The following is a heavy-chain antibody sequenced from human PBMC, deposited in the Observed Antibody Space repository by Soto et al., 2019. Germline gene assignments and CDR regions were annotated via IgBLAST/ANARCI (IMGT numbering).Heavy chain of an antibody. J-gene: IGHJ4*02. CDR1: GFSLSTSGMC. D-gene: IGHD3-22*01. Sequence: SGPTLVNPTQTLTLTCTFSGFSLSTSGMCVSWIRQPPGKALEWLALIDWDDDKYYSTSLKTRLTISKDTSKNQVVLTMTNMDPVDTATYYCARIRVEYDSSGYYFDYWGQGTLVTVSS. CDR2: IDWDDDK. CDR3: ARIRVEYDSSGYYFDY. V-gene: IGHV2-70*01.